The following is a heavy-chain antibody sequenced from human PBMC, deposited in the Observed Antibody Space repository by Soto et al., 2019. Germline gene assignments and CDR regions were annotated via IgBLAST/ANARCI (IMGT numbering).Heavy chain of an antibody. D-gene: IGHD3-9*01. Sequence: SLSCAASGFTFSSYAMSWVRQAPGKGLEWVSAISGSGGSTYYADSVKGRFTISRDNSKNTLYLQMNSLRAEDTAVYYCAKRLGSGYDYWGQGALVTVSS. V-gene: IGHV3-23*01. CDR3: AKRLGSGYDY. CDR1: GFTFSSYA. CDR2: ISGSGGST. J-gene: IGHJ4*02.